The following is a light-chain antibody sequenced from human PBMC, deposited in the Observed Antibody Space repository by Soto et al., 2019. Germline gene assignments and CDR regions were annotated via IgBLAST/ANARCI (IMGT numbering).Light chain of an antibody. CDR2: GAS. CDR3: QQYGGSPPGVLT. CDR1: QSVRSNY. J-gene: IGKJ4*01. V-gene: IGKV3-20*01. Sequence: EIVLTQSPGTLSLSPGERATLSCRASQSVRSNYLAWYQQKPGQAPRLLIYGASSRATGIPDRFSGSGSGTDFTLTISRLEPEDFAVYYCQQYGGSPPGVLTFGGGTKVEIK.